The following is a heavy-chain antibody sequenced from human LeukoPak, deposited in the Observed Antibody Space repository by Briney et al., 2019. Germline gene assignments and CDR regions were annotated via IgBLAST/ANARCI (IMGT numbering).Heavy chain of an antibody. Sequence: SSETLSLTCSVSDGSINSGSFYRAWIRQPPGKGLEWIGSVYYSGSTYYNPSLKSRVTISIDMSKSQFSLKLNSVTAADTAMYSCARLLCGGGECPSYFDYWGQGILVTVSS. J-gene: IGHJ4*02. V-gene: IGHV4-39*01. D-gene: IGHD2-21*01. CDR3: ARLLCGGGECPSYFDY. CDR2: VYYSGST. CDR1: DGSINSGSFY.